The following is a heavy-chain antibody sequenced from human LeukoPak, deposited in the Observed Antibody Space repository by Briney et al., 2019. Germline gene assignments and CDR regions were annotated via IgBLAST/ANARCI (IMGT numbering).Heavy chain of an antibody. CDR2: ITGDDYT. Sequence: GGSLRLSCAASGFIFNHHAMSWVRQAPGKGLEWVSSITGDDYTFYAASVKGQFTISRDNSKNTLYLQMNSLRAEDTAVYYCAKETVVTPFDYWGQGTLVTVSS. CDR1: GFIFNHHA. J-gene: IGHJ4*02. D-gene: IGHD4-23*01. V-gene: IGHV3-23*01. CDR3: AKETVVTPFDY.